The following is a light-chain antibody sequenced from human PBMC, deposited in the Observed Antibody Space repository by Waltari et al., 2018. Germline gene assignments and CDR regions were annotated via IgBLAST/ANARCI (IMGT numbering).Light chain of an antibody. V-gene: IGKV3-11*01. CDR2: DAS. CDR1: QSVSGY. CDR3: QHYYNFPWT. J-gene: IGKJ1*01. Sequence: EIVLTQSPATLSLSPGERATLSCRASQSVSGYLAWFQQKPGQAPRLLLYDASNRAACIPSRFSGSGSGTDFTLTISSLQSEDVATYYCQHYYNFPWTFGQGTKVEIK.